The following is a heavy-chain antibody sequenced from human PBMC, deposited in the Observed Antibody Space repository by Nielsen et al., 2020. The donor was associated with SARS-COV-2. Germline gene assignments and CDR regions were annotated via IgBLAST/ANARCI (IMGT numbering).Heavy chain of an antibody. CDR3: ATLVDYMDV. Sequence: GGSLRLSCAASEFTIDDYAMHWVRQAPGKGLEWVSGISWNSGSIGYADSVKGRFTISRDNAKNSLYLQMNSLRAEDTALYYCATLVDYMDVWGKGTTVTVSS. CDR1: EFTIDDYA. J-gene: IGHJ6*03. D-gene: IGHD2-2*01. V-gene: IGHV3-9*01. CDR2: ISWNSGSI.